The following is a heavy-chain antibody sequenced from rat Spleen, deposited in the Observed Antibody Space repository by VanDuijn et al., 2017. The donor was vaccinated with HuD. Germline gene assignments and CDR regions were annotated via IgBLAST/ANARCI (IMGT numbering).Heavy chain of an antibody. D-gene: IGHD1-6*01. Sequence: EVKLVESGGGLVQPGRSLKLSCAASGFTFSSYWMFWIRQAPGEGLEWLPSISPDGGSTYYPDSMKVRFTISRDNAENTVYPQMDSLRSEETATYYCARRGYTTDYYYCFDYWGQGVMVTVSS. J-gene: IGHJ2*01. CDR2: ISPDGGST. CDR1: GFTFSSYW. V-gene: IGHV5-58*01. CDR3: ARRGYTTDYYYCFDY.